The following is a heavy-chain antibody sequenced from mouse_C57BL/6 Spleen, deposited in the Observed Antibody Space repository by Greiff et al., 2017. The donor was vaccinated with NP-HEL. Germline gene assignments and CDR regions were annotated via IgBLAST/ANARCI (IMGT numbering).Heavy chain of an antibody. CDR3: ARTGDYDGY. J-gene: IGHJ2*01. Sequence: VKLQESGPELVKPGASVKISCKASGYAFSSSWMNWVKQRPGKGLEWIGRIYPGDGDTNYNGKFKGKATLTADKSSSAAYMQLSSLTSEDSAVYFCARTGDYDGYWGQGTTLTVSS. D-gene: IGHD2-4*01. CDR2: IYPGDGDT. V-gene: IGHV1-82*01. CDR1: GYAFSSSW.